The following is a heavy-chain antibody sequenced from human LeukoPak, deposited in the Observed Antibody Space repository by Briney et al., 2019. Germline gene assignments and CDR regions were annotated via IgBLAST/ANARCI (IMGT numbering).Heavy chain of an antibody. CDR2: ISSSSSYI. D-gene: IGHD1-26*01. J-gene: IGHJ4*02. CDR1: GFTFSSYS. V-gene: IGHV3-21*04. Sequence: GGSLRLSCAASGFTFSSYSMNWVRQAPGKGLECVSSISSSSSYIYYADSVKGRFTISRDNAKNSLYLQMNSLRAEDTALYHCARAPGWELGPPDYWGQGTLVTVSS. CDR3: ARAPGWELGPPDY.